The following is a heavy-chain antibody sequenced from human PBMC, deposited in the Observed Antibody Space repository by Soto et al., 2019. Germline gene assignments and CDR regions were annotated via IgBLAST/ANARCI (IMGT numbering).Heavy chain of an antibody. J-gene: IGHJ6*03. CDR1: GLTFPSYA. D-gene: IGHD2-2*01. V-gene: IGHV3-23*01. Sequence: LLESGGGLVQPGGALRLSCAASGLTFPSYAMNWVRQAPGKGLEWVSAIGGSGANTYYADSVKGRFTTSRANSMTTVYQQMNSMRAEDTAVYYCAKGSSSTQYLNYYFYHMDVWGKGTTVSVSS. CDR2: IGGSGANT. CDR3: AKGSSSTQYLNYYFYHMDV.